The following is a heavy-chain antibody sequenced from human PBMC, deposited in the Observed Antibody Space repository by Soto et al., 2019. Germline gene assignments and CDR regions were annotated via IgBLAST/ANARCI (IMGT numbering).Heavy chain of an antibody. V-gene: IGHV3-23*01. Sequence: GGSLRLSCAASGFTFSSYAMSWVRQAPGKGLEWVSAISGSGGSTYYADSVKGRFTISRDNSKNTLYLQMNSLRAEDTAVYYCAKDIVATIGQLYYYYGMDVWGQGTTVTVSS. J-gene: IGHJ6*02. CDR3: AKDIVATIGQLYYYYGMDV. CDR1: GFTFSSYA. CDR2: ISGSGGST. D-gene: IGHD5-12*01.